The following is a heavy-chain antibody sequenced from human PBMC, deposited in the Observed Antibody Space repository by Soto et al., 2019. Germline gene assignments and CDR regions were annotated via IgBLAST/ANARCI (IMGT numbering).Heavy chain of an antibody. V-gene: IGHV1-46*01. CDR1: GYTFTHYY. J-gene: IGHJ4*02. CDR3: ATSVNSAMAFDY. CDR2: INPNGGIT. Sequence: AASVKVSCKASGYTFTHYYIYWVRQAPGQGLEWMGIINPNGGITTYAQKFRAGFSMTRDTSTSTVYLELSSLRSEDSAVYYCATSVNSAMAFDYWGQGPLVTVSS. D-gene: IGHD5-18*01.